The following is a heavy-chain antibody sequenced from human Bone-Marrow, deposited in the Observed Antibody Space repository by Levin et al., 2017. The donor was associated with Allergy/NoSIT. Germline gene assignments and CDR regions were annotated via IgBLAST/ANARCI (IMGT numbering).Heavy chain of an antibody. V-gene: IGHV3-30*18. Sequence: PGGSLRLSCAASGFTFSSYGMHWVRQAPGKGLEWVAVISYDGSNKYYADSVKGRFTISRDNSKNTLYLQMNSLRAEDTAVYYCAKGDSAGALEFYWGQGTLVTVSS. D-gene: IGHD1-1*01. CDR1: GFTFSSYG. J-gene: IGHJ4*02. CDR3: AKGDSAGALEFY. CDR2: ISYDGSNK.